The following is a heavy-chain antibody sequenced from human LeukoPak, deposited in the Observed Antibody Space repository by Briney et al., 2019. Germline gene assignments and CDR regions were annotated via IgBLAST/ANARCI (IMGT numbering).Heavy chain of an antibody. V-gene: IGHV4-59*08. J-gene: IGHJ5*02. CDR3: ARHRYGFPPLSNWFDP. Sequence: SETLSLTCTVSGGSISSYYWSWIRQPPGKGLEWIGYIYYSGSTNYNPSLKSRVTISVDTSKNQFSLKLSSVTAADTAVYYCARHRYGFPPLSNWFDPWGQGTLVTVSS. D-gene: IGHD4-17*01. CDR1: GGSISSYY. CDR2: IYYSGST.